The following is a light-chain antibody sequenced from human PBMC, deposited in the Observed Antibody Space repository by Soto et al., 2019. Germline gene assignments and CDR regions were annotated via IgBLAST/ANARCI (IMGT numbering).Light chain of an antibody. CDR1: SGHSSYA. CDR3: QTWGTGIWV. V-gene: IGLV4-69*01. J-gene: IGLJ3*02. CDR2: LKSDGSH. Sequence: QSVLTQSPSASASLGASVNLTCTLSSGHSSYAIAWHQQQPEKGPRYLMRLKSDGSHTKGDGIPDRFSGSSSGAERSLTISSLQSEDEADYYCQTWGTGIWVFGGGTKVTVL.